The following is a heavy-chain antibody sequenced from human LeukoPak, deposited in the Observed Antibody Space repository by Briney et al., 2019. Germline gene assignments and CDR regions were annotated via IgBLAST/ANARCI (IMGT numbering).Heavy chain of an antibody. CDR3: ARHSLVVQQLVPGEHEPDY. CDR2: IYPGDSDT. V-gene: IGHV5-51*01. Sequence: GESLKISCKGSGYSFTSYWIGWVRQMPGKGLEWMGIIYPGDSDTRYSPSFQGQVTISADKSISTAYLQWSSLKASDTAMYYCARHSLVVQQLVPGEHEPDYWGQGTLVTVSS. J-gene: IGHJ4*02. CDR1: GYSFTSYW. D-gene: IGHD6-6*01.